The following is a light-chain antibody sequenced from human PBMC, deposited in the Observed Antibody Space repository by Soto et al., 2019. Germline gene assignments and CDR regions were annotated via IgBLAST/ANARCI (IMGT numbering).Light chain of an antibody. J-gene: IGKJ4*01. Sequence: DIVLTQSPGTLSLSPGERANLSCRASQSVSSSYLAWYQQKPGQAPRLLIYGASSRATGIPDRFSGSGSGTDFTLTISRLEPEDFAVYYCQQYGSSPLTFGGGTKVDIK. CDR2: GAS. CDR1: QSVSSSY. CDR3: QQYGSSPLT. V-gene: IGKV3-20*01.